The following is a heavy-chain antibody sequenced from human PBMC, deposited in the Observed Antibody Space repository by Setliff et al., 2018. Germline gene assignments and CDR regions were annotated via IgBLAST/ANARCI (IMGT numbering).Heavy chain of an antibody. J-gene: IGHJ6*03. Sequence: ASVKVSCKASGYTFTSYGISWMRQAPGQGLEYMGWINTNTGNPSYAQGFTGRYVFALDTSVSTAYLQISSLKPEDTAMYYCARASRFATIVWKGDYYMDVWGKGTTVTVSS. CDR1: GYTFTSYG. D-gene: IGHD3-16*02. V-gene: IGHV7-4-1*02. CDR3: ARASRFATIVWKGDYYMDV. CDR2: INTNTGNP.